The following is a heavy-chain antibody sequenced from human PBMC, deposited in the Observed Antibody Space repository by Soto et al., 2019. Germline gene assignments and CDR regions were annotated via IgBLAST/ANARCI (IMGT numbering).Heavy chain of an antibody. Sequence: LRLSCAASGFTVSSNYMNWVRQAPGRGLEWVSIIYSGGRAYYADSVKGRFTISRDNSKNTLYLQMNRLRAEDTAVYYCARGMDIVIRGGSNGMDVWGQGTTVTVSS. CDR2: IYSGGRA. CDR1: GFTVSSNY. V-gene: IGHV3-53*01. J-gene: IGHJ6*02. D-gene: IGHD5-12*01. CDR3: ARGMDIVIRGGSNGMDV.